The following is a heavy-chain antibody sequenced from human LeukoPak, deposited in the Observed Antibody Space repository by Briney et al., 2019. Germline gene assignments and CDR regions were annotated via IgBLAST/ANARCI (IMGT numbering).Heavy chain of an antibody. CDR3: ARDLATDYYYDGMDV. CDR2: INPNSGGT. J-gene: IGHJ6*02. V-gene: IGHV1-2*02. CDR1: GYTFTGYY. Sequence: ASVKVSCKASGYTFTGYYMHWVRQAPGQGLEWVGWINPNSGGTNYAQKFQGRVTMTRDTSISTAYMELSRLRSDDTAVYYCARDLATDYYYDGMDVWGQGTTVTVSS. D-gene: IGHD5-12*01.